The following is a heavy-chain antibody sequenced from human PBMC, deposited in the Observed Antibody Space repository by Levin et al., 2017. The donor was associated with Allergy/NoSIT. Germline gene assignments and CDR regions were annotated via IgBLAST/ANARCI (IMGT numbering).Heavy chain of an antibody. Sequence: GGSLRLSCAASGFTFNDWAMHWVRQTPGKGLEWVSAISWDSSGQGYAASVRGRFTISRDNAKNSLYLQMDSLRAEDTALYYCVKGDYAFDHWGQGTLVTVSS. CDR1: GFTFNDWA. CDR2: ISWDSSGQ. D-gene: IGHD3-16*01. V-gene: IGHV3-9*01. J-gene: IGHJ4*02. CDR3: VKGDYAFDH.